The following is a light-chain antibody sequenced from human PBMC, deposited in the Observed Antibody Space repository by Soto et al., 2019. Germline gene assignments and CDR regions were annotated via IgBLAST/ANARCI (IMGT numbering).Light chain of an antibody. V-gene: IGLV2-8*01. CDR3: SSYGGGNNLL. J-gene: IGLJ2*01. CDR1: SSDVGGYNY. Sequence: QSVLTQPPSASGSPGQSVTISCTGTSSDVGGYNYVSWYQQHPGKGPKLMIYEVTKRPSGVPDRFSGSKSANTASLTVSGLQAEDEADYYCSSYGGGNNLLFGGGTKLTVL. CDR2: EVT.